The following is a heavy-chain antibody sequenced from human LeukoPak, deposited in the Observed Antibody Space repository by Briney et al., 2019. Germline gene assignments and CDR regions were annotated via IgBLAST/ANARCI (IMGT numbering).Heavy chain of an antibody. D-gene: IGHD2-21*02. Sequence: PSETLSLTCTVSGGSISSYYWSWIRQPPGQGLEWIGYIYYSGSTNYNPSLKSRVTISVDTSKNQFSLKLSSVTAADTAVYYCARADCGGDCYIDYWGQGTLVTVSS. J-gene: IGHJ4*02. CDR1: GGSISSYY. CDR3: ARADCGGDCYIDY. V-gene: IGHV4-59*01. CDR2: IYYSGST.